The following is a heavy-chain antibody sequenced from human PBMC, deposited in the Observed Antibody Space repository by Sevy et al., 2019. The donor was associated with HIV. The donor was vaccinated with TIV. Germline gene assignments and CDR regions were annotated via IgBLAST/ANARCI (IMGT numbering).Heavy chain of an antibody. CDR1: GDSISSYY. J-gene: IGHJ6*02. CDR2: LFYSGRT. Sequence: SETLSLTCSVSGDSISSYYWSWIRQPPGKGLEWIGYLFYSGRTAYNPSLKSRVTISSDMSKNQFSLKLTSLIAADTARYYCGRVSPYFYYGSDVWGQGPRSPSP. CDR3: GRVSPYFYYGSDV. V-gene: IGHV4-59*01.